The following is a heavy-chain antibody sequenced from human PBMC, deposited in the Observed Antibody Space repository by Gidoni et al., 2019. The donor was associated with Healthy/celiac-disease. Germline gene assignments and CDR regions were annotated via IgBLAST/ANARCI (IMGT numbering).Heavy chain of an antibody. Sequence: EVQLVESGGGLVKPGGSLRLSCAASGFPFSNAWRNWFRQAPGKGLEWVGRIKSKTDGGTTDYAAPAKGRFTISRDDSKNTLYLQMNSLKTEDTAVYYCTTITVAGTLTTTWGQGTLVTVSS. CDR3: TTITVAGTLTTT. V-gene: IGHV3-15*07. D-gene: IGHD6-19*01. CDR2: IKSKTDGGTT. CDR1: GFPFSNAW. J-gene: IGHJ5*02.